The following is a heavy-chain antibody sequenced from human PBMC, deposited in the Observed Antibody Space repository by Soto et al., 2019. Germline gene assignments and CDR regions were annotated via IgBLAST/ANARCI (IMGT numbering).Heavy chain of an antibody. CDR1: GGSISSYY. Sequence: PSETLSLTCTVSGGSISSYYWSWIRQPPGKGLEWIGYIYYSGSTNYNPSLKSRVTISVDTPKNQFSLKLSSVTAADTAVYYCARDAPGSSSSSVGIWGQGTMVTVSS. V-gene: IGHV4-59*01. D-gene: IGHD6-6*01. CDR3: ARDAPGSSSSSVGI. J-gene: IGHJ3*02. CDR2: IYYSGST.